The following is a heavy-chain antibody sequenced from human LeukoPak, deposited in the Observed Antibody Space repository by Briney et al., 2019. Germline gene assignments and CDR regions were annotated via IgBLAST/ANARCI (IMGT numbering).Heavy chain of an antibody. V-gene: IGHV3-30-3*01. D-gene: IGHD2-15*01. J-gene: IGHJ6*02. CDR3: ARGDVVVVAATYYYYYCGMDV. Sequence: GGSLRLSCAASGVSFSSYAMYWVHQAPGKGLEWVAAMSYDGITKYSADSVKGRFTISRDNSKSTLFLQMNSLRVEDTAVYYCARGDVVVVAATYYYYYCGMDVWGQGTTVTVSS. CDR1: GVSFSSYA. CDR2: MSYDGITK.